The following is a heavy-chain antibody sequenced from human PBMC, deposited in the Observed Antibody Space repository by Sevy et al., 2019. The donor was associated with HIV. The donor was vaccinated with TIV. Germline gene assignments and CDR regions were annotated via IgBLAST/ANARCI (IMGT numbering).Heavy chain of an antibody. V-gene: IGHV3-13*01. Sequence: GGSLRLSCAASGFTFSGSGMHWVRQVKGKGLEWISSIGTLADTFYADSVKGRFTISRDNAQSYLYLHMSSLKVGDTALYFCVRGLQTHCDRTACPLDYWGQGTLVTVSS. CDR3: VRGLQTHCDRTACPLDY. CDR2: IGTLADT. J-gene: IGHJ4*02. CDR1: GFTFSGSG. D-gene: IGHD2-21*01.